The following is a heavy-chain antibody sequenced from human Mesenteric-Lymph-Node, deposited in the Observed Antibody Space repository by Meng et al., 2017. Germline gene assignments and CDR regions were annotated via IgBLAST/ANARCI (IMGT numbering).Heavy chain of an antibody. J-gene: IGHJ6*02. Sequence: GESLKISCAASGFTFSDSAVHWVRQAPGKGLEWVANIREDGSAKYYADSVKGRFSISRDNAKNSLYLQMNSLRVEDTAVYYCARDPGTVTGYRYYYYGMDVWGQGTTVTVSS. CDR2: IREDGSAK. CDR1: GFTFSDSA. CDR3: ARDPGTVTGYRYYYYGMDV. V-gene: IGHV3-7*01. D-gene: IGHD3-9*01.